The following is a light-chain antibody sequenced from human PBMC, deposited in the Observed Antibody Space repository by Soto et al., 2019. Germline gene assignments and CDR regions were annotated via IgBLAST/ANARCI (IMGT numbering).Light chain of an antibody. CDR2: AAS. V-gene: IGKV1-27*01. CDR1: QGISNY. J-gene: IGKJ1*01. CDR3: QKYASAPWT. Sequence: DTQMTQSPSSLSASVRDRVTITCRASQGISNYLAWYQQKPGKVPKLLIYAASTLQSGVPSRFSGSGSGTDFTLTISSLQPEDGATYYCQKYASAPWTFGQGTQVAIK.